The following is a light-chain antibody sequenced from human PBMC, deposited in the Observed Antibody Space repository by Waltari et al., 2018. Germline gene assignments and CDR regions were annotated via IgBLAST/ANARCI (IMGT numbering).Light chain of an antibody. V-gene: IGLV1-51*01. Sequence: QSVLTQPPSVSAAPGQNVTICCSGSSSNTGSNYVPWYQQVTGTAPKLLIYDNTKPPSGGPDRCSASKSGTSATLDIAGLHTGDEAAYYCGAWDSSLGMIFGGGTQVTVL. J-gene: IGLJ2*01. CDR2: DNT. CDR3: GAWDSSLGMI. CDR1: SSNTGSNY.